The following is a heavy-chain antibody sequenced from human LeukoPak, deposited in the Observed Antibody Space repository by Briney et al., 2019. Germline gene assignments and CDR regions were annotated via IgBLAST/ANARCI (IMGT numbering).Heavy chain of an antibody. CDR2: IYYSGST. V-gene: IGHV4-39*07. CDR1: GGSIRSSSYY. Sequence: SETLSLTCTVSGGSIRSSSYYWGWTRQPPGKGLEWIGNIYYSGSTYYNPSLKSRVIISLDTCKNQFSLKLSSVTAADTAVYDCARGYYYDSSGYYYGAGTTWFDPWGQGTLVTVSS. J-gene: IGHJ5*02. CDR3: ARGYYYDSSGYYYGAGTTWFDP. D-gene: IGHD3-22*01.